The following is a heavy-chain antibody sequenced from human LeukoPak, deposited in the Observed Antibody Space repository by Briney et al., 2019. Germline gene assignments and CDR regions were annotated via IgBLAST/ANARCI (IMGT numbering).Heavy chain of an antibody. J-gene: IGHJ4*02. D-gene: IGHD2-2*01. Sequence: SETLSLTCTVSGGSISSYYWSWIRPPPGKGLEWIGYIYYSVSTNYNPSLKSRVTISVDTSKNQCSLKLSSVTAADTAVYYCAREDKFQLLSLWGQGTLVTVSS. CDR3: AREDKFQLLSL. V-gene: IGHV4-59*01. CDR1: GGSISSYY. CDR2: IYYSVST.